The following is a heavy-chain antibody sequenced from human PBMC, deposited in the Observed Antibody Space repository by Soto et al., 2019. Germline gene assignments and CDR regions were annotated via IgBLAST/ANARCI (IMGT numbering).Heavy chain of an antibody. Sequence: GGSLRLSCAASGFTFSSYGMHWVRQAPGKGLEWVAVISYDGSNKYYADSVKGRFTISRDNSKNTLYLQMNSLRAEDTAVYYCAKDYDFWSGYYETEYYYYGMDVWGQGTTVTVSS. V-gene: IGHV3-30*18. CDR2: ISYDGSNK. CDR1: GFTFSSYG. D-gene: IGHD3-3*01. CDR3: AKDYDFWSGYYETEYYYYGMDV. J-gene: IGHJ6*02.